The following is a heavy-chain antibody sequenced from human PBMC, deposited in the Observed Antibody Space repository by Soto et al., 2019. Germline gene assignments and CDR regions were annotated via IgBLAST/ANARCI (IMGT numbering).Heavy chain of an antibody. Sequence: SVKVSCKASGGTFSSYAISWVRQAPGQGLEWMGGIIPIFGIANYAQKFQGRVTITADESTSTAYMELSSLRSEDTAVYYCARDKVQWRVSYYYYGMDVWGQGTTVTVSS. CDR1: GGTFSSYA. J-gene: IGHJ6*02. V-gene: IGHV1-69*13. D-gene: IGHD6-19*01. CDR2: IIPIFGIA. CDR3: ARDKVQWRVSYYYYGMDV.